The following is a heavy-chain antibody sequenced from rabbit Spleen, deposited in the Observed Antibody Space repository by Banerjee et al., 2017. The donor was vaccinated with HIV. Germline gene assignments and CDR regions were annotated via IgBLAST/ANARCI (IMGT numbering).Heavy chain of an antibody. V-gene: IGHV1S45*01. J-gene: IGHJ4*01. CDR2: ISAGSDGST. CDR3: ARDLAGVIGWNFGW. CDR1: GFSFSSDW. Sequence: EESGGDLVKPGGTLTLTCTVSGFSFSSDWIWWVRQAPEKGLEWIALISAGSDGSTYYASWVNGRFTISRSTSLNTVTLRLTSLTAADTATYFCARDLAGVIGWNFGWWGPGTLVTVS. D-gene: IGHD4-1*01.